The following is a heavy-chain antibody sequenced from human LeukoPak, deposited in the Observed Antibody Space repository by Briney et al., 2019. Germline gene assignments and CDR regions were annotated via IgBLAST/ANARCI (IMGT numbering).Heavy chain of an antibody. CDR2: INIDETST. V-gene: IGHV3-74*01. Sequence: GSLILSCAASGFTFSNYWMHWVRQAPGRGLMWVSRINIDETSTTYADSVKGRFTISRDNAKNTLYLQMNSLRADDTAVYYCARQSRATPDYWGQGTLVTVSS. J-gene: IGHJ4*02. CDR1: GFTFSNYW. D-gene: IGHD4-23*01. CDR3: ARQSRATPDY.